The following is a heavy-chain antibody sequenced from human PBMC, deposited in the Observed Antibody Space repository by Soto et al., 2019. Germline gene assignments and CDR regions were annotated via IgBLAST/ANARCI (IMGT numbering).Heavy chain of an antibody. Sequence: SETLSLTCTVSGGSISSYYWSWIRQPLGKGLERIWYIYYSGSTNYNPSLKSRVTISVDTSKNQFSLKLSSVTAADTAVYYCARDNGGGDYIWGSYRDKNYYYMDVCGKGTTVTVSS. D-gene: IGHD3-16*02. V-gene: IGHV4-59*01. CDR2: IYYSGST. CDR1: GGSISSYY. CDR3: ARDNGGGDYIWGSYRDKNYYYMDV. J-gene: IGHJ6*03.